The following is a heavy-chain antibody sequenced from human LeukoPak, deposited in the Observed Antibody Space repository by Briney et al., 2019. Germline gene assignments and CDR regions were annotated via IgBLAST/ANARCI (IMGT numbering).Heavy chain of an antibody. D-gene: IGHD3-10*01. J-gene: IGHJ4*02. CDR1: GYIFTGYY. V-gene: IGHV1-2*04. Sequence: ASVKVSCKASGYIFTGYYMHWVRQAPGQGLEWMGWINPNSGGTNYAQKFQGWVTMTRDTSISTAYMELSRLRSDDAAVYYCARDGGSGSYPVHWGQGTLVTVSS. CDR2: INPNSGGT. CDR3: ARDGGSGSYPVH.